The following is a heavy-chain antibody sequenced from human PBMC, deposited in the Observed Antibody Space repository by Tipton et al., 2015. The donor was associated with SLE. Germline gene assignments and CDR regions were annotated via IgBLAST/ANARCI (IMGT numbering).Heavy chain of an antibody. Sequence: GSLRLSCAASGFTFSSYSMNWVRQAPGKGLEWVSRIYVGGRTFYADSVRGRFTISRDNSRNTLDLQMDSLRPEDAAVYYCARQVVVDGLLRWLDPWGQGTRVIVSS. D-gene: IGHD2-15*01. J-gene: IGHJ5*02. CDR2: IYVGGRT. V-gene: IGHV3-66*04. CDR1: GFTFSSYS. CDR3: ARQVVVDGLLRWLDP.